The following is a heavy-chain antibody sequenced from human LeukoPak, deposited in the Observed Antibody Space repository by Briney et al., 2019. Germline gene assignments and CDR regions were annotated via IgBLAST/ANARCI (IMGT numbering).Heavy chain of an antibody. Sequence: GGSLRLSCAASGFTFSSYSMNWVRQAPGKGREWVSSISSSSSYIYYADSVKGRFTISRDNAKNSLYLQMNSLRAEDTAVYYCARSVRGSGSYKSHFDYWGQGTLVTVSS. CDR2: ISSSSSYI. V-gene: IGHV3-21*01. J-gene: IGHJ4*02. D-gene: IGHD3-10*01. CDR3: ARSVRGSGSYKSHFDY. CDR1: GFTFSSYS.